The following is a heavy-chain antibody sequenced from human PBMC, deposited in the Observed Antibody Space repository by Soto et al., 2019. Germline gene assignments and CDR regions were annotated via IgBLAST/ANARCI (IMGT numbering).Heavy chain of an antibody. J-gene: IGHJ4*02. D-gene: IGHD3-16*01. CDR3: TTGVRGMSGGDY. CDR2: IKSKTDGGTT. Sequence: EVQLVESGGGLVKPGGSLTISCATSDFPFIGAWMSWVRQVSGKGLEWVGRIKSKTDGGTTDYAGPVKGRFTISRDDSKDTMYLEISSLENEDTGVYYCTTGVRGMSGGDYWGEGTLVTV. CDR1: DFPFIGAW. V-gene: IGHV3-15*01.